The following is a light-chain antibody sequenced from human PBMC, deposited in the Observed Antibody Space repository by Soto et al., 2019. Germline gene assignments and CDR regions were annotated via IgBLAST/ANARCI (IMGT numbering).Light chain of an antibody. J-gene: IGKJ1*01. CDR1: QSFGSTS. V-gene: IGKV3-20*01. CDR3: QQYGSSPSGR. Sequence: EFVLTQSPGTLSLSPGERATLSCRASQSFGSTSLAWYQQKPGQSPRLLIYGASSRATGIPDRFSGSGSGTDFTLTISRLEPEDFAVSYCQQYGSSPSGRFGQGTKVEI. CDR2: GAS.